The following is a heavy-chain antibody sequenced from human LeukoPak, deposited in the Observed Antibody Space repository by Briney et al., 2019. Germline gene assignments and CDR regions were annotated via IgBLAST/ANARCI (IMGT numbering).Heavy chain of an antibody. D-gene: IGHD5-18*01. Sequence: SETLSLTCTVSGASISSGDYYWSWIRQPPGKGLEWIGDVYYSGSTYYNTSLKSGLTISVDTSKNQFSLKLSSVTAADTAVYYCARVADTAMNYFDYWGQGTLVTVSS. J-gene: IGHJ4*02. CDR3: ARVADTAMNYFDY. V-gene: IGHV4-30-4*08. CDR2: VYYSGST. CDR1: GASISSGDYY.